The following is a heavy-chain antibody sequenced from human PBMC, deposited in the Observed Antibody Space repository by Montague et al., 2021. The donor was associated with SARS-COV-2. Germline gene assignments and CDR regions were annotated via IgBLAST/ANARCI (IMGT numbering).Heavy chain of an antibody. CDR3: AREVATIFGLAFDI. V-gene: IGHV3-53*01. D-gene: IGHD5-12*01. CDR2: IYSGGST. J-gene: IGHJ3*02. CDR1: GFTVSSNY. Sequence: SLRLSCAASGFTVSSNYMSWVRQAPGKGLEWVSVIYSGGSTYYADSVTGRFTISRDNSKNTLYLHTNSLRAEDTAVYYCAREVATIFGLAFDIWGQGTMVTVSS.